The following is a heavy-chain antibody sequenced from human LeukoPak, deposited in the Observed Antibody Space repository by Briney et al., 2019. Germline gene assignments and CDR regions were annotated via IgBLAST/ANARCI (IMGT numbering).Heavy chain of an antibody. J-gene: IGHJ5*02. CDR1: GGSFSGYY. Sequence: SETLSLTCAVYGGSFSGYYWSWIRQPPGKGLEWIGEINHSGSTNYNPSLKSRVTISVDTSKNQFSLKLSSVTAADTAVYYCARRFGGGWFGPWGQGTLVTVSS. D-gene: IGHD3-10*01. CDR3: ARRFGGGWFGP. CDR2: INHSGST. V-gene: IGHV4-34*01.